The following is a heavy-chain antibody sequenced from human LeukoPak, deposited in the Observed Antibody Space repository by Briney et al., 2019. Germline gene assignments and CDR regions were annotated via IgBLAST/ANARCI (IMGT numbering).Heavy chain of an antibody. J-gene: IGHJ5*02. D-gene: IGHD2-21*02. CDR1: GFTFSSYE. CDR3: ASPLGGDSPP. CDR2: ISSSDSTI. Sequence: GGSLRLSCAASGFTFSSYEMHWVRQAPGKGLEWVSYISSSDSTIYYADSVKGRFTISRDNSKNTLYLQMNSLRAEDTAVYYCASPLGGDSPPWGQGTLVTVSS. V-gene: IGHV3-48*03.